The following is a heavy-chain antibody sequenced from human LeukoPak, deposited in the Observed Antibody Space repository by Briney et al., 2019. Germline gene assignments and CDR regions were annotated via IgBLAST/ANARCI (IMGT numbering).Heavy chain of an antibody. D-gene: IGHD2-21*01. CDR2: INPNSGGT. J-gene: IGHJ4*02. CDR1: GYTFTGYY. V-gene: IGHV1-2*02. Sequence: ASVKVSCKAPGYTFTGYYMHWVRQARGQGGEWLGWINPNSGGTNYAQKFQGRVTMTRDTSISTAYMELSRLRSDDTAVYYCASDIPVGENDYWGQGTLVTVSS. CDR3: ASDIPVGENDY.